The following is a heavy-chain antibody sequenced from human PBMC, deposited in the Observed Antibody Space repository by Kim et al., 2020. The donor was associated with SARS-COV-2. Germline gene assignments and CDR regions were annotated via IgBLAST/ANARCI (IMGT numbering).Heavy chain of an antibody. CDR2: INHSGST. CDR3: ARDPPGGIWFGDYAFDI. CDR1: GGSFSGYY. Sequence: SETLSLTCAVYGGSFSGYYWSWIRQPPGKGLEWIGEINHSGSTNYNPSLKSRVTISVDTSKNQFSLKLSSVTAADTAVYYCARDPPGGIWFGDYAFDIWGQGTMVTVSS. D-gene: IGHD3-10*01. V-gene: IGHV4-34*01. J-gene: IGHJ3*02.